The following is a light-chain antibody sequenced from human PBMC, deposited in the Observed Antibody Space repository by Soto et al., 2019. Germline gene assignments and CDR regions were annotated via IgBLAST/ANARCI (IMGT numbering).Light chain of an antibody. CDR2: AAS. CDR1: QSISNH. V-gene: IGKV1-39*01. Sequence: DIQMTQSPSSLSASVEAAAIISRRASQSISNHVNWYQKKPGKAPKLIIFAASSLQSGVPSRCSGSRAGPDFTLTISSLQPEDFATYYCQQSYSSTPTLGQGTKVDI. J-gene: IGKJ1*01. CDR3: QQSYSSTPT.